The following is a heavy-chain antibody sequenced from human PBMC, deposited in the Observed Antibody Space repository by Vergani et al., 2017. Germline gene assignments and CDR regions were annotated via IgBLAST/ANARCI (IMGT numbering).Heavy chain of an antibody. CDR1: GFTFNHYA. CDR2: ISGSGGST. CDR3: AKANPRNSGYDYLYYYHAMAV. J-gene: IGHJ6*02. Sequence: EVQLLESGGDLVQPGGSLRLSCAASGFTFNHYAMNWVRQAPGKGLEWVSGISGSGGSTYYAGSVKGRFTISRDSSKNTLYLQMNSLSAGDTAVYYCAKANPRNSGYDYLYYYHAMAVWCQGTTVTVSS. V-gene: IGHV3-23*01. D-gene: IGHD5-12*01.